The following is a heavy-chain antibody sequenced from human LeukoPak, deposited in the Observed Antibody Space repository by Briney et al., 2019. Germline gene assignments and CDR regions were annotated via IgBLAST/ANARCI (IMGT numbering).Heavy chain of an antibody. J-gene: IGHJ3*02. Sequence: SQTLSLTCAISGDSVSSNSVTWNWIRQSPSRGLEWLGRTYYRSTWYNDYAVSVRGRITVNPDTSKNQFSLRLSSVTAADTAMYYCARAPGELLYNSGWYAGSSAFDIWGQGTMVTVSS. D-gene: IGHD6-19*01. V-gene: IGHV6-1*01. CDR1: GDSVSSNSVT. CDR2: TYYRSTWYN. CDR3: ARAPGELLYNSGWYAGSSAFDI.